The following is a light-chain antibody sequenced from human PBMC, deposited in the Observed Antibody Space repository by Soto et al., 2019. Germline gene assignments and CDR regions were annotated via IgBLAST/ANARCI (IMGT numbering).Light chain of an antibody. Sequence: QSALTQPASVSGSPGQSITISCTGTSSDVGGYNYVSWYQQHPGKAPKLMIYEVSNRPSGVSNRFSGSKSGNTASLTISELQAEDEADYYCSSYTSSSTSRVFGTGTKLTVL. CDR3: SSYTSSSTSRV. V-gene: IGLV2-14*01. CDR2: EVS. CDR1: SSDVGGYNY. J-gene: IGLJ1*01.